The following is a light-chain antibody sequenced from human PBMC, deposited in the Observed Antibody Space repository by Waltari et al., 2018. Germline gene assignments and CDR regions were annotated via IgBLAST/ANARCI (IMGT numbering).Light chain of an antibody. CDR2: EVT. V-gene: IGLV2-18*02. CDR1: SSDIGTYNF. CDR3: SSYTTSSTVI. J-gene: IGLJ2*01. Sequence: QSALIHPPSVSGSPGQSAAIYCTGTSSDIGTYNFTSWYQQFPGTAPNLLIYEVTNRPSGVPDRFSGSKSGYTASLAISGLQPEDEADYYCSSYTTSSTVIFGGGTKLTVL.